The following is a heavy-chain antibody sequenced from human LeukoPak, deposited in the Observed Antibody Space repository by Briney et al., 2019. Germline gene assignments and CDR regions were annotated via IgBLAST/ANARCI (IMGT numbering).Heavy chain of an antibody. Sequence: ASVKVSCKASGYTLTFYHMHCARQAPGQGLEWMGIINPSGGSPDYAQKFQGRVTMTTDTSTSTVYMELSSLRSEDTAVYYCARANRARRDFHHWAQGTLVTVSS. CDR2: INPSGGSP. CDR3: ARANRARRDFHH. J-gene: IGHJ4*02. V-gene: IGHV1-46*01. D-gene: IGHD1-14*01. CDR1: GYTLTFYH.